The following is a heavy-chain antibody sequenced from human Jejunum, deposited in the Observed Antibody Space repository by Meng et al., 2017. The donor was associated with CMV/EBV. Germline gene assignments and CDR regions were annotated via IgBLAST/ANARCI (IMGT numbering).Heavy chain of an antibody. V-gene: IGHV3-73*01. Sequence: GFTFSDSAVDWVRQAYGEGLEWVGRIRSKTINSATEYAAPVKGRFTISRDDSKNTAYLQMNSLKIEDTAVYYCTRSPPGQFGFVDYWGQGTLVTVSS. CDR1: GFTFSDSA. J-gene: IGHJ4*02. D-gene: IGHD3-10*01. CDR3: TRSPPGQFGFVDY. CDR2: IRSKTINSAT.